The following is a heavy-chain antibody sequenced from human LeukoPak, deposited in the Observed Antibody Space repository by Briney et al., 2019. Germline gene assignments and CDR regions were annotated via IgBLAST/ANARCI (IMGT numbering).Heavy chain of an antibody. CDR1: GFTFSSYW. CDR2: IKQDGSEK. CDR3: TTERLRYFDWLLPP. Sequence: GGSLRLSCAASGFTFSSYWMNWVRQAPGKGLEWVANIKQDGSEKYYVDSVKGRFTISRDNSKNSLYLQMNSLRAEDTAVYYCTTERLRYFDWLLPPWGQGTLVTVSS. D-gene: IGHD3-9*01. V-gene: IGHV3-7*03. J-gene: IGHJ4*02.